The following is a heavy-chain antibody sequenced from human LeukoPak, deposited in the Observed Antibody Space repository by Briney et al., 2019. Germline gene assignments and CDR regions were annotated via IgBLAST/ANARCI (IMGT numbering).Heavy chain of an antibody. CDR1: GFTFSSYW. D-gene: IGHD6-19*01. Sequence: GGSLRLSCAASGFTFSSYWMSWVRQAPGKGLEWVSSISSSSSYIYYADSVKGRFTISRDNAKNSLYLQINSQRAEDTAVYYCASNTYSSGWYRGPEPERWGQGTLVTVSS. J-gene: IGHJ4*02. CDR2: ISSSSSYI. V-gene: IGHV3-21*01. CDR3: ASNTYSSGWYRGPEPER.